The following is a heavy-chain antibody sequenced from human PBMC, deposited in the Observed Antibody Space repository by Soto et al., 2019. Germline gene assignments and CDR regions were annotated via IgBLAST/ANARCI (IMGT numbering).Heavy chain of an antibody. V-gene: IGHV1-3*01. D-gene: IGHD2-21*02. Sequence: ASLKVSCKASGYTFTSYAMHWVRQAPGQRLEWMGWINAGNGNTKYSQKFQGRVTITRDTSASTAYMELSSLSSEDTAVYYCARSIVVVTALDYWGQGTLVTVSS. CDR1: GYTFTSYA. CDR2: INAGNGNT. J-gene: IGHJ4*02. CDR3: ARSIVVVTALDY.